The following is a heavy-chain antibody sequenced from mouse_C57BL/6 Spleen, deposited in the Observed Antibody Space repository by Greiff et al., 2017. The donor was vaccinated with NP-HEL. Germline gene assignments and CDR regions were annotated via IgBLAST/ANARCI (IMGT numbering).Heavy chain of an antibody. V-gene: IGHV1-19*01. D-gene: IGHD2-4*01. CDR3: ARRLYDYDDAMDY. Sequence: EVQLQQSGPVLVKPGASVKMSCKASGYTFTDYYMNWVKQSHGKSLEWIGVINPYNGGTSYNQKFKGKATLTVDKSSSTAYMELNSLTSEDSAVYYCARRLYDYDDAMDYWGQGTSVTVSS. J-gene: IGHJ4*01. CDR2: INPYNGGT. CDR1: GYTFTDYY.